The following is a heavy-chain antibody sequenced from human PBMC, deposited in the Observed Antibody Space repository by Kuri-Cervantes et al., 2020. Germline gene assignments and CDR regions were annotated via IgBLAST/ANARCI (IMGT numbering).Heavy chain of an antibody. D-gene: IGHD4-23*01. Sequence: GESLKISCAASGFTFSSYEMNWVRQAPGKGLEWVSAISGSGGSTYYADSVKGRFTISRDNSKNTLYLQMNSLRAEDTAVYYCAKPDRGVVKDYWGQGTLVTVSS. J-gene: IGHJ4*02. CDR3: AKPDRGVVKDY. CDR1: GFTFSSYE. CDR2: ISGSGGST. V-gene: IGHV3-23*01.